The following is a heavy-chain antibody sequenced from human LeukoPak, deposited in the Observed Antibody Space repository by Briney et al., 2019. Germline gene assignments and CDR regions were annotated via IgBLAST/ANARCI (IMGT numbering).Heavy chain of an antibody. CDR1: GLTFRNHW. V-gene: IGHV3-74*01. CDR3: TRDAAGLDY. D-gene: IGHD1-14*01. CDR2: IKSDGSIT. J-gene: IGHJ4*02. Sequence: GGSLRLSCAASGLTFRNHWMHWVRQAPGKGLVWVSRIKSDGSITTYADSVKGRFTISRDNAKSTLYLQMNSLRGEDTAVYYCTRDAAGLDYWGQGTLVTVSS.